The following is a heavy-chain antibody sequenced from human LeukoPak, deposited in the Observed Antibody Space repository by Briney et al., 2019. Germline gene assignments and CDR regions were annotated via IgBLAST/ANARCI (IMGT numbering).Heavy chain of an antibody. V-gene: IGHV4-4*07. CDR2: IYTSGST. J-gene: IGHJ6*02. Sequence: SETLSLTCTVSGGSISSYYWSWIRQPAGKGLEWIGRIYTSGSTNYNPSLTSRVTMSVDTSKNQFSLKLSSVTAADTAVYYCARDTDIVVVPAAFYYYYGMDVWGQGTTVTVSS. D-gene: IGHD2-2*01. CDR3: ARDTDIVVVPAAFYYYYGMDV. CDR1: GGSISSYY.